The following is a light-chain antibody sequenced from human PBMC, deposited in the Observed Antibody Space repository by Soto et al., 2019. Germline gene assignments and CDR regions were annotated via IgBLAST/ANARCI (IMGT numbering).Light chain of an antibody. CDR1: QSVSSN. CDR3: QQYNNWPPLT. CDR2: GAS. J-gene: IGKJ4*01. Sequence: EILMTQSPATLSVSPGERATLSCRASQSVSSNLAWYQQKPGQAPRLLIYGASTRATGIPSRFSGSGSGTAFTLTISSLQSKDFAVYYCQQYNNWPPLTFGGGTKVEIK. V-gene: IGKV3-15*01.